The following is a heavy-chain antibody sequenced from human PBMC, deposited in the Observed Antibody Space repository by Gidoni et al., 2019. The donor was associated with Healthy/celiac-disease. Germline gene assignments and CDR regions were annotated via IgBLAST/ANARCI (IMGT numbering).Heavy chain of an antibody. J-gene: IGHJ4*02. CDR1: GGSISSYY. Sequence: QVQLQESGPGLVKPSETLSLTCTVSGGSISSYYWRWIRQPPGKGLEWIGYIYYSGSTNYNPSLKSRVTISVDTSKNQFSLKLSSVTAADTAVYYCASSYYDFWSGPGGYWGQGTLVTVSS. V-gene: IGHV4-59*08. CDR2: IYYSGST. CDR3: ASSYYDFWSGPGGY. D-gene: IGHD3-3*01.